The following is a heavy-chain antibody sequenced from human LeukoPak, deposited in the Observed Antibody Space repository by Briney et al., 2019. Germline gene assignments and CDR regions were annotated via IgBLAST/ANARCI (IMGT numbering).Heavy chain of an antibody. CDR3: ARHSQTYYYDSSGYYDY. CDR2: IYYSGST. V-gene: IGHV4-59*08. CDR1: GGSISSYY. J-gene: IGHJ4*02. Sequence: SETLSLTCTVSGGSISSYYWSWTRQPPGKGLEWIGYIYYSGSTNYNPSLKSRVTISVDTSKNQFSLKLSSVTAADTAVYYCARHSQTYYYDSSGYYDYWGQGTLVTVSS. D-gene: IGHD3-22*01.